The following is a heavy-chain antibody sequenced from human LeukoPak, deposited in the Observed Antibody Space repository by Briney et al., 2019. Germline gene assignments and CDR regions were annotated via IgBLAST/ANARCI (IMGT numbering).Heavy chain of an antibody. Sequence: GASVKVSCKASGYTFTSYSISWVRQAPGQGLELMGWISTYNGYTNYAQKLQGRVTMTTDTSTSTAYMELRNLTSDDTAVYYCARRVVWEDDYWGQGTLVTVSS. D-gene: IGHD3-3*01. CDR2: ISTYNGYT. CDR3: ARRVVWEDDY. CDR1: GYTFTSYS. V-gene: IGHV1-18*01. J-gene: IGHJ4*02.